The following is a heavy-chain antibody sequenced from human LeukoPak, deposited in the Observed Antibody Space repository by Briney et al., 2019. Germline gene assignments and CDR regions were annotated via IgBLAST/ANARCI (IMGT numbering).Heavy chain of an antibody. Sequence: SETLSLTCTVSGGSISSGGYYWSWIRQHPGKDLEWIGYIYYSGSTYYNPSLKSRVTISVDTSKNQFSLKLSSVTAADTAVYYCARRSYRLRGQFDYWGQGTLVTVSS. CDR1: GGSISSGGYY. D-gene: IGHD4-17*01. CDR2: IYYSGST. V-gene: IGHV4-31*03. CDR3: ARRSYRLRGQFDY. J-gene: IGHJ4*02.